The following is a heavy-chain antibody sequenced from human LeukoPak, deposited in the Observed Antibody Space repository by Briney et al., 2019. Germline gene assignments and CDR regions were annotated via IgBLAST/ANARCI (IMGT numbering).Heavy chain of an antibody. J-gene: IGHJ4*01. D-gene: IGHD4-17*01. CDR2: ISGSGGST. Sequence: GGSLRLSCAASGFTFSSYAMSWVRQAPGKGLEWVSAISGSGGSTYYADSVKGRFTISRDNSKNTLYLQMNSLRAEDTAAYYCAKSGSGRVGYGDYERSRDYWGHGTLVTVSS. CDR3: AKSGSGRVGYGDYERSRDY. CDR1: GFTFSSYA. V-gene: IGHV3-23*01.